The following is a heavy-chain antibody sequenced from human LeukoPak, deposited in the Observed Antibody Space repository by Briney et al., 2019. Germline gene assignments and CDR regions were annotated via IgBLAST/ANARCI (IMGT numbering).Heavy chain of an antibody. CDR1: GGSISSYY. Sequence: PSETLSLTCTVSGGSISSYYWSWIRQPAGKGLEWIGRIYTSGSTNYNPSLKSRVTMSVDTSKNQFSLKLSSVTAADTAVYYCARYDSRGSASTRFDYWGQGILVTISS. J-gene: IGHJ4*02. CDR2: IYTSGST. V-gene: IGHV4-4*07. D-gene: IGHD3-16*01. CDR3: ARYDSRGSASTRFDY.